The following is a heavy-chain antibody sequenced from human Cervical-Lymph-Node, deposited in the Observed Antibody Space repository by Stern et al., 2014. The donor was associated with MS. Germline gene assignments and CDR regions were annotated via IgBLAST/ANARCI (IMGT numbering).Heavy chain of an antibody. D-gene: IGHD4-23*01. J-gene: IGHJ5*02. V-gene: IGHV3-7*01. CDR2: IKQDGSEK. Sequence: EVQLVESGGGLVQPGGSLRLSCEASGFTFSSYWMSWVRQAPGKGLEWVANIKQDGSEKYYVDSVKGRFTISRDNAKNSLYLQMNSLRAEDTAVYYCARDRFFNGGNSVYNWFDPWGQGTLVTVSS. CDR3: ARDRFFNGGNSVYNWFDP. CDR1: GFTFSSYW.